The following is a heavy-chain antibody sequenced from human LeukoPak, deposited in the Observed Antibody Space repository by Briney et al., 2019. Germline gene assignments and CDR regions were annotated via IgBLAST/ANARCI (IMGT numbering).Heavy chain of an antibody. CDR1: GYTFTSYD. CDR3: ARDSYYDFWSGYYPTGYYGMDV. V-gene: IGHV1-8*01. Sequence: ASVKVSCKASGYTFTSYDFNWVRQATGQRPEWMGWMSPNSGDTGYAQKFQDRVTMTRNTSISTAYMELSSLRSEDTAVYYCARDSYYDFWSGYYPTGYYGMDVWGQGTTVTVSS. J-gene: IGHJ6*02. D-gene: IGHD3-3*01. CDR2: MSPNSGDT.